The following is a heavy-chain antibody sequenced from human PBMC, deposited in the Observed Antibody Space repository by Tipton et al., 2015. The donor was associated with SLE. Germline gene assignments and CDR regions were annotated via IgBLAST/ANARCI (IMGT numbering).Heavy chain of an antibody. V-gene: IGHV5-10-1*01. CDR3: ARPGQRGYSGYENYMDV. Sequence: QLVQSGAEVKKPGESLRISCKGSGYSFTSYWISWVRQMPGKGLEWMGRIDPSDSYTNYSPSFQGHVTISADKSISTAYLQWSSLKASGTAMYYCARPGQRGYSGYENYMDVWGKGTTVTVSS. J-gene: IGHJ6*03. D-gene: IGHD5-12*01. CDR2: IDPSDSYT. CDR1: GYSFTSYW.